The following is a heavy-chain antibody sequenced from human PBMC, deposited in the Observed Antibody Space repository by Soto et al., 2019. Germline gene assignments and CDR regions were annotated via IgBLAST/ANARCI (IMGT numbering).Heavy chain of an antibody. D-gene: IGHD5-12*01. CDR2: ISGRGGNT. J-gene: IGHJ4*02. V-gene: IGHV3-23*01. CDR3: AKPRHSGAYAGSWDS. Sequence: GVSLRLSCAASGFIFNNYAINWVRQVPGKGLEWVSGISGRGGNTFYADSMKGRFTISRDNSKNTVYLQMNNLRVEDTAIYYCAKPRHSGAYAGSWDSWGQGTRVTV. CDR1: GFIFNNYA.